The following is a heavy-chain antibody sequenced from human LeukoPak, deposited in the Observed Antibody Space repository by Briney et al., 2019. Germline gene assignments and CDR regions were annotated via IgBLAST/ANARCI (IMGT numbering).Heavy chain of an antibody. J-gene: IGHJ4*02. Sequence: GRSLRLSCAASGFTFSSYTMNWVRQAPGKGPEWVSHISGSGSAMYYADSVKGRFTISRDNAKNSLYLQMNSLRDEDTALYYCTRDWSYSFDYWGQGTLVTVSS. CDR2: ISGSGSAM. CDR3: TRDWSYSFDY. V-gene: IGHV3-48*02. D-gene: IGHD3-10*01. CDR1: GFTFSSYT.